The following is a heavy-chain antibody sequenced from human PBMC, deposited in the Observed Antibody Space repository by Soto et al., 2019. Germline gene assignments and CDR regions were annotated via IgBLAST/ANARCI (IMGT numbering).Heavy chain of an antibody. CDR1: GFNFNNYG. V-gene: IGHV3-33*01. J-gene: IGHJ6*02. CDR2: IWNDGNGY. Sequence: QVQLVESGGGVVQPGRSLRLSCAASGFNFNNYGMHWVRQAPGKGLEWVAVIWNDGNGYYYANSVKGRFTISRDNSKKTHFLQMRSQRADDTAVDDYARRQISPPRPGAAAAGGGMDVGGQGTTVTVS. D-gene: IGHD6-13*01. CDR3: ARRQISPPRPGAAAAGGGMDV.